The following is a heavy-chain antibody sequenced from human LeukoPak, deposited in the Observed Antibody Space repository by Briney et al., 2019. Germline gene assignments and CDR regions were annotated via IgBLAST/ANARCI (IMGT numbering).Heavy chain of an antibody. V-gene: IGHV4-59*01. CDR2: IYYSGST. J-gene: IGHJ6*03. CDR1: GGSISSYY. Sequence: SETLSLTCTVSGGSISSYYWSWIRQPPGKGLEWIGYIYYSGSTNYNPSLKSRVTISVDTSKNQFSLKLSSVTAADTAVYYCARVNYDSSRDYYYMDVWGKGTTVTVSS. CDR3: ARVNYDSSRDYYYMDV. D-gene: IGHD3-22*01.